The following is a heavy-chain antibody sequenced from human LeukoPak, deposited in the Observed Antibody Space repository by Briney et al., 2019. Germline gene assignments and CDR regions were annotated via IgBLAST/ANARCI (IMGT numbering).Heavy chain of an antibody. CDR3: AKDGGRSTSPM. CDR1: GITLSNYG. CDR2: ISGSGGST. V-gene: IGHV3-23*01. D-gene: IGHD2-2*01. J-gene: IGHJ4*02. Sequence: GGSLRLSCAVSGITLSNYGMSWVRQAPGKGLEWVSAISGSGGSTYYADSVKGRFTISRDNSKNTLYLQMNSLRAEDTAVYYCAKDGGRSTSPMWGQGTLVTVSS.